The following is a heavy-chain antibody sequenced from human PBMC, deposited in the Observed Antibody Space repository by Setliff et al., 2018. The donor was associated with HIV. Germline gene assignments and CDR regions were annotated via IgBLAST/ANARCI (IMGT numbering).Heavy chain of an antibody. V-gene: IGHV3-23*01. CDR1: GFSFSNYA. Sequence: GGSLRLSCAVAGFSFSNYAMTWVRQAPGKGLEWVSAIAGTSASTYYADSVKGRFTISRDNAKNSLYLQMNSLRAEDTALYYYAGANYGDYMDVWGKGTTVTVSS. CDR2: IAGTSAST. CDR3: AGANYGDYMDV. D-gene: IGHD4-17*01. J-gene: IGHJ6*03.